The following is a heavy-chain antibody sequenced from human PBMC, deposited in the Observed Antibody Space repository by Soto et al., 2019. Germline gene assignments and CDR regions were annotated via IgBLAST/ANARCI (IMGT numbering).Heavy chain of an antibody. CDR3: VRGVLS. V-gene: IGHV4-31*02. J-gene: IGHJ1*01. CDR2: IHHSGST. D-gene: IGHD3-10*01. Sequence: WTWIRQHPGKGLEWIGNIHHSGSTFYNPSLKSRVSISVDTSKNQFSLKLISVTAADTAVYFCVRGVLSWGQGTLVTVSS.